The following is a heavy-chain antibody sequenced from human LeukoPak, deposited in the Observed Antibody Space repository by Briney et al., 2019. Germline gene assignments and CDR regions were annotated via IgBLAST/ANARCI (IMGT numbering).Heavy chain of an antibody. Sequence: SGTLSLTCTVSGGSISSYYWSWIRQPPGKGLEWIGYIYYSGSTNYNPSLKSRVTISVDTSKNQFSLKLSSVTAADTAVYYCARVCSSTSCYYAFDIWGQGTMVTVSS. CDR1: GGSISSYY. CDR2: IYYSGST. CDR3: ARVCSSTSCYYAFDI. D-gene: IGHD2-2*01. J-gene: IGHJ3*02. V-gene: IGHV4-59*01.